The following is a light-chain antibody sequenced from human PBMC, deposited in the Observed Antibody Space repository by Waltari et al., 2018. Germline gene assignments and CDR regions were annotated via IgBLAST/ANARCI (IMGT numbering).Light chain of an antibody. CDR1: SGSVSSTSY. CDR3: SLYMGSGIWV. Sequence: QTVVTQEPSLSVSPGGTVTLTCALSSGSVSSTSYATWYQQTPGQPPRTLIYKGYSRPSGVPDRFSGSIFGNKAVLTITGAQADDECDYYCSLYMGSGIWVFGGGTKLTVL. CDR2: KGY. V-gene: IGLV8-61*01. J-gene: IGLJ3*02.